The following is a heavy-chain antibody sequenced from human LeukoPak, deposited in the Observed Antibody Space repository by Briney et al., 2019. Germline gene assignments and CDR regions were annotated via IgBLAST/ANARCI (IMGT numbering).Heavy chain of an antibody. Sequence: SVKVSCKASGGTFSSYAISWVRQAPGQGLEWMGGIIPIFGTANYAQKFQGRVTITTDESTSTAYMELSGLRSEDTAVYYCATSPSSGWYPDYWGQGTLVTVSS. V-gene: IGHV1-69*05. D-gene: IGHD6-19*01. CDR2: IIPIFGTA. J-gene: IGHJ4*02. CDR3: ATSPSSGWYPDY. CDR1: GGTFSSYA.